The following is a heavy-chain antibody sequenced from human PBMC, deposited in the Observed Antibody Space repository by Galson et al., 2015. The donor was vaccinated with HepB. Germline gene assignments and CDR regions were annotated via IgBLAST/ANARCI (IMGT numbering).Heavy chain of an antibody. CDR1: GFAFSNYA. D-gene: IGHD1-14*01. CDR3: TTDLRRGSEY. CDR2: INNYQDGGGA. Sequence: QRLSCAASGFAFSNYAMSWVRQAPGTGLEWDSGINNYQDGGGAYHADSAKGRFTVSRDDSRNTLYLQINSLTAEDTAVYYCTTDLRRGSEYWGQGTLVTVSS. J-gene: IGHJ4*02. V-gene: IGHV3-23*01.